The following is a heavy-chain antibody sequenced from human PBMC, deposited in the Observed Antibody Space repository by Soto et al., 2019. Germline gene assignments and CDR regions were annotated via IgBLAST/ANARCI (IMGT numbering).Heavy chain of an antibody. V-gene: IGHV3-23*01. CDR2: ISGSGGST. CDR3: AKAGGLRYFDWLLTGPFDY. D-gene: IGHD3-9*01. J-gene: IGHJ4*02. CDR1: GFTFSSYA. Sequence: PGGSLRLSCAASGFTFSSYAMSWVRQAPGKGLEWVSTISGSGGSTHYADSVKGRFTISRDNSKNTLYLQMNSLRAEDTAVYYCAKAGGLRYFDWLLTGPFDYWGQGTLVTVSS.